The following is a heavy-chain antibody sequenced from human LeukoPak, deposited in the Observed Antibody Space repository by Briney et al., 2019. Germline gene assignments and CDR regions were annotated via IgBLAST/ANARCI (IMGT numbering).Heavy chain of an antibody. J-gene: IGHJ4*02. CDR2: IGGGGVDT. CDR3: AKDPPTTGTTFDN. V-gene: IGHV3-23*01. CDR1: GFTFSSYA. D-gene: IGHD1-1*01. Sequence: PGGSLRLSCAASGFTFSSYAMSWVRQAPGKELEWVSSIGGGGVDTYYADSVKGRFTISRDNSKNTLYLQMNSLRVEDTAVYYCAKDPPTTGTTFDNWGRGTLVTVSS.